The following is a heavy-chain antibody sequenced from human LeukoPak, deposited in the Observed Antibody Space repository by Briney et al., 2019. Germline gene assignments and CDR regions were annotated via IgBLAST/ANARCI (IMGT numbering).Heavy chain of an antibody. CDR2: MFHSGST. V-gene: IGHV4-38-2*02. J-gene: IGHJ4*02. D-gene: IGHD4-17*01. CDR3: ARAGTNLGDYDY. CDR1: GYSISSGHY. Sequence: PSETLSLTCTVSGYSISSGHYWAWIRQSPEKGLECIATMFHSGSTYYNPPLKSRVTTSVDTSKNEFSLNLSSVTAADTAVYYCARAGTNLGDYDYWGQGTLVTVSS.